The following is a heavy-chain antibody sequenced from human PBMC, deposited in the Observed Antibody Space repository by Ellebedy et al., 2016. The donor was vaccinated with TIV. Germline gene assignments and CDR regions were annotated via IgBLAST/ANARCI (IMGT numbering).Heavy chain of an antibody. V-gene: IGHV1-69*13. CDR2: ILPIFGTA. D-gene: IGHD4-11*01. CDR1: GGTFSSYS. CDR3: ARGKDSGNYVGWFDP. Sequence: ASVKVSCKASGGTFSSYSITWVRQAPGQGLEWVGGILPIFGTANYAQKFQGRVTITADESASTAYMELSSLRSEDTAVYYCARGKDSGNYVGWFDPWGQGTLVTVSS. J-gene: IGHJ5*02.